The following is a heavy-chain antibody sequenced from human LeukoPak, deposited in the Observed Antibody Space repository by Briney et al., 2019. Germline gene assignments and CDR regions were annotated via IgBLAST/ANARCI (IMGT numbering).Heavy chain of an antibody. J-gene: IGHJ4*02. Sequence: PSETLSLTCTISGGSIGGDHWSWIRQAPGEGLEWIGYISYTGSTSYNPSLRSRVTISLNTPENQFSLRLTSVTAADTAVCYCARAVTGTSLVDFWGQGTLVAVSS. CDR3: ARAVTGTSLVDF. V-gene: IGHV4-59*08. D-gene: IGHD6-19*01. CDR1: GGSIGGDH. CDR2: ISYTGST.